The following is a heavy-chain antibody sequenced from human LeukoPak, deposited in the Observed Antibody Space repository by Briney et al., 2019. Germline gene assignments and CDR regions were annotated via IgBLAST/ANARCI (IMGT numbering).Heavy chain of an antibody. CDR1: GFAVSSNY. CDR3: ARDLGFGEFLFDY. Sequence: PGGSLRLSCTASGFAVSSNYMSWVRQAPGKGLEWVSVIYSGGSTYCADSVKGRFTISRDNSKNTLYLQMNSLRAEDTAVYYCARDLGFGEFLFDYWGQGTLVTVSS. V-gene: IGHV3-66*01. CDR2: IYSGGST. J-gene: IGHJ4*02. D-gene: IGHD3-10*01.